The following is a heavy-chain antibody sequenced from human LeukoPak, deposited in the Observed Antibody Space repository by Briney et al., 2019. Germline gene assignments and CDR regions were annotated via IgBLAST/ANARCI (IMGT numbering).Heavy chain of an antibody. D-gene: IGHD3-22*01. CDR3: ARGEDYYDSSGFKPPRPFDY. CDR1: GGSFSGYY. Sequence: KTSETLSLTCAVYGGSFSGYYWSWIRQPPGKGLEWIGEINHSGSTNYNPSLKSRVTISVDTSKNQFSLKLSSVTAADTAVYYCARGEDYYDSSGFKPPRPFDYWGQGTLVTVSS. CDR2: INHSGST. V-gene: IGHV4-34*01. J-gene: IGHJ4*02.